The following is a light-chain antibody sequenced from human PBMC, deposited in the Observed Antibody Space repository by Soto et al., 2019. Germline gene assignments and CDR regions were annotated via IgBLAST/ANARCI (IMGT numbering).Light chain of an antibody. CDR3: AQALQTVT. J-gene: IGKJ4*01. V-gene: IGKV2-28*01. Sequence: DIVRTQAPLSLPVTPVESACISCKASQSLLLSSGNNYLDWYLQKPGQSPQLLIYLGSTRASGVPDRFSGSGSGTDSTLKISTVEAEDVGVYYCAQALQTVTFSGGTKVDIK. CDR2: LGS. CDR1: QSLLLSSGNNY.